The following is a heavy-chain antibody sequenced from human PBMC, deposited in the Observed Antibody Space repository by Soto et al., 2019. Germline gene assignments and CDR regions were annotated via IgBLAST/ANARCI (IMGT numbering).Heavy chain of an antibody. J-gene: IGHJ6*02. D-gene: IGHD3-3*01. V-gene: IGHV3-30*18. CDR1: GVSFRSYG. CDR2: ISYDGSKK. CDR3: AKDMEEDYDIWSGNRHFYYDGMDV. Sequence: QVQLVESGGGVVQPGRSLRLSCEASGVSFRSYGMHWVRQAPGKGLEWVAVISYDGSKKHYADSVKGRFTISRDNSKNTLYLQMNSLRAEDTAMYYCAKDMEEDYDIWSGNRHFYYDGMDVWGQGTTVTVSS.